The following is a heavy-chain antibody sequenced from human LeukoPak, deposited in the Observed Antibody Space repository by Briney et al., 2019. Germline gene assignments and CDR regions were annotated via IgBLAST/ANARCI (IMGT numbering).Heavy chain of an antibody. CDR3: ARDCVHCSGVGPYDAFDI. V-gene: IGHV1-69*01. Sequence: SVTVSCKASGGTFSSYAISWVRQAPGQGLEWMGGIIPIFGTANYAQKFQGRVTITADESTSTAYVELSSLRSEDTAVYYCARDCVHCSGVGPYDAFDIWGQGTMVTVSS. D-gene: IGHD2-15*01. CDR2: IIPIFGTA. CDR1: GGTFSSYA. J-gene: IGHJ3*02.